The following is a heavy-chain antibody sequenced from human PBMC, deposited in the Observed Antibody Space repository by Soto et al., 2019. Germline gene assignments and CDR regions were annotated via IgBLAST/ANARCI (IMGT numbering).Heavy chain of an antibody. D-gene: IGHD1-26*01. J-gene: IGHJ6*02. Sequence: GGSLRLSCAASGFTFSSYAMSWDRQAPGKGLEWVSAISGSGGSTYYADSVKGRFTISRDNSKNTLYLQMNSLRAEDTAVYYCAKGGGSYYYYYGMDVWGQGTTVTVSS. CDR2: ISGSGGST. V-gene: IGHV3-23*01. CDR1: GFTFSSYA. CDR3: AKGGGSYYYYYGMDV.